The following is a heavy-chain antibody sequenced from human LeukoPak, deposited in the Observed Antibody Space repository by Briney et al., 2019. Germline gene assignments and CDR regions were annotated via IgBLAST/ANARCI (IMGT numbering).Heavy chain of an antibody. CDR2: IFYSGST. CDR1: GGSISTSNYY. CDR3: ARGGRFLEWLLSAPYYMDV. J-gene: IGHJ6*03. Sequence: PSETLSLTCTVSGGSISTSNYYWGWIRQPPGKGLEWIGNIFYSGSTYYSPSLKSRVTISLDTSKNQLSLKLSSVTAADTAVYYCARGGRFLEWLLSAPYYMDVWGKGTTVTVSS. D-gene: IGHD3-3*01. V-gene: IGHV4-39*07.